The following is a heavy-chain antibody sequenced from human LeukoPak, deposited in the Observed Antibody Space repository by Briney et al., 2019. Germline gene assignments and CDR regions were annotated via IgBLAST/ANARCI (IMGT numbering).Heavy chain of an antibody. Sequence: GGSLRLSCEASGFTFSSYEMNWVRQAPGKGLEWVSYISSSGSTIYYADSVKGRFTISRDNAKNSLYLQMNSLRAEDTAVYYCARDKGSGWSYYYGMDVWGQGTTVTVSS. J-gene: IGHJ6*02. CDR2: ISSSGSTI. CDR1: GFTFSSYE. D-gene: IGHD6-19*01. V-gene: IGHV3-48*03. CDR3: ARDKGSGWSYYYGMDV.